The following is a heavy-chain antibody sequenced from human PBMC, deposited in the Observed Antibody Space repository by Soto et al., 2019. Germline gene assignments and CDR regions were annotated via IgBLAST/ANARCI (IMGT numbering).Heavy chain of an antibody. Sequence: GESLKISCKGSGYSFTKYWIGWVRQMPGKGLEWMAIIYPDESDTRYSPSFQGQVTISVDKSINTAYLQWRGLKASDTAMYVCARHAVFTQWCGIVRNLYDDWGQGTLDPVSS. D-gene: IGHD2-8*01. CDR1: GYSFTKYW. CDR2: IYPDESDT. J-gene: IGHJ4*02. CDR3: ARHAVFTQWCGIVRNLYDD. V-gene: IGHV5-51*01.